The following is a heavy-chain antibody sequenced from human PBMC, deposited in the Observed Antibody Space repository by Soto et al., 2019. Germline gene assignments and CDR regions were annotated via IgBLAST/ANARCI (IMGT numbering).Heavy chain of an antibody. Sequence: EQLVESGGGLVQPGGSLRLSCAASGFTFSNYALHWVRQAPGRGLDWVALISFDGNNNYYANSVKGRFTISRDNSKNTLYLQMNSLRAEDTAVYYCGRCTGTSCHLGADFWGQGALVIVSS. CDR2: ISFDGNNN. CDR1: GFTFSNYA. CDR3: GRCTGTSCHLGADF. D-gene: IGHD2-2*01. J-gene: IGHJ4*02. V-gene: IGHV3-30-3*01.